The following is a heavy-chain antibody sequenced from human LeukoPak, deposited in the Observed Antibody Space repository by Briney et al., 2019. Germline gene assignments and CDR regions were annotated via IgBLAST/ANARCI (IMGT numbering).Heavy chain of an antibody. D-gene: IGHD3-22*01. Sequence: GGSLRLSCAASRFTFSDYYMSWIRQAPGKGLEWVSYISSSGSTIYYADSVEGRFTISRDNAKNSLYLQMNSLRAEDTAVYYCARENAPRYDSSGSDAFDIWGQGTMVTVSS. CDR1: RFTFSDYY. CDR3: ARENAPRYDSSGSDAFDI. J-gene: IGHJ3*02. CDR2: ISSSGSTI. V-gene: IGHV3-11*01.